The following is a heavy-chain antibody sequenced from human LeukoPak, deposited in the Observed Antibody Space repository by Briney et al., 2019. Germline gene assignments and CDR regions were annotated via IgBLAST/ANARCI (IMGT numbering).Heavy chain of an antibody. V-gene: IGHV4-61*01. Sequence: PSETLSLTCTVSGGSVSSGSYYWSWIRQPPGKGLEWIGHIYYSGSTNYNPSLKSRVTISVDTSKNQFSLKLSSVTAADTAVYYCARGYSSRTYMNYWGQGTLVTVSS. CDR1: GGSVSSGSYY. D-gene: IGHD6-13*01. CDR2: IYYSGST. CDR3: ARGYSSRTYMNY. J-gene: IGHJ4*02.